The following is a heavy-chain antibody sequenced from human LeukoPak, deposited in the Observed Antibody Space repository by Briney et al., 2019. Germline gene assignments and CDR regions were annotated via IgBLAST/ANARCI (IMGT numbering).Heavy chain of an antibody. D-gene: IGHD6-13*01. CDR1: GYSFTSYW. Sequence: GESLKISCKGSGYSFTSYWIGWVRQMPGKGLEWMGIIYPGDSHTKYSPSFQGQVTISADKSINTAYLQWSSLKASDTAMYYCASHSGGYSSSWYEDAFDIWGQGTMVTVSS. CDR3: ASHSGGYSSSWYEDAFDI. J-gene: IGHJ3*02. V-gene: IGHV5-51*01. CDR2: IYPGDSHT.